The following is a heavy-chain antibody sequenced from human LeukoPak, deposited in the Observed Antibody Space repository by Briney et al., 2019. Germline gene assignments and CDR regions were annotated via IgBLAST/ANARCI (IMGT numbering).Heavy chain of an antibody. CDR3: ARHELYYYDRSGTAFDY. Sequence: ASVKVSCKASGYTFTSYGISWVRQAPGQGLEWMGWISAYNGNTNYAQKLQGRVTMTTDTSTSTAYMELRSLRSDDTAVYYCARHELYYYDRSGTAFDYWGQGTLVTVSS. V-gene: IGHV1-18*01. D-gene: IGHD3-22*01. CDR2: ISAYNGNT. CDR1: GYTFTSYG. J-gene: IGHJ4*02.